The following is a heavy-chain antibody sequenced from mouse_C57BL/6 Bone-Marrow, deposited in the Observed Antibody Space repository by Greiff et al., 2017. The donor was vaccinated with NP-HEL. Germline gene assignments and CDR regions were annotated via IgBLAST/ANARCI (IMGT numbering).Heavy chain of an antibody. V-gene: IGHV1-55*01. CDR1: GYTFTSYW. J-gene: IGHJ2*01. Sequence: QVQLKQPGAELVKPGASVKMSCKASGYTFTSYWITWVKQRPGQGLEWIGDIYPGSGSTNYNEKFKSKATLTVDTSSSTAYMQLSSLTSEDSAVYYCARDSSGYPYYFDYWGKGTTLTVSS. CDR3: ARDSSGYPYYFDY. CDR2: IYPGSGST. D-gene: IGHD3-2*02.